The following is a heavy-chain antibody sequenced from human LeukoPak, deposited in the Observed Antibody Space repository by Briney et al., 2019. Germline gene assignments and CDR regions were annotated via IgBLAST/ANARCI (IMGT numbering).Heavy chain of an antibody. CDR3: ARGAVEVAGTINI. CDR1: GGSFSGYY. CDR2: INHSGST. J-gene: IGHJ4*02. V-gene: IGHV4-34*01. Sequence: KASETLSLTCAVYGGSFSGYYWSWIRQPPGKGLEWIGEINHSGSTNYNPSLKSRVTISVDTSKNQFSLKLSSVTAADTAVYYCARGAVEVAGTINIWGQGTLVTVSS. D-gene: IGHD2-15*01.